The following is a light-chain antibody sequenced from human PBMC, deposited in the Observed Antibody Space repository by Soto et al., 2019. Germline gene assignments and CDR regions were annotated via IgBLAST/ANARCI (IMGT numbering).Light chain of an antibody. V-gene: IGKV3-11*01. CDR1: QSVSRY. CDR3: HQCRTRPLT. J-gene: IGKJ4*01. CDR2: STP. Sequence: EIVLTQSPATLSLSPREGAALSCRASQSVSRYLAWYQQKPGQTPRLLIYSTPNRATGIPARFSGSGSGTDFTLTIRSLEPEDCSLYYCHQCRTRPLTFGGGTKGEI.